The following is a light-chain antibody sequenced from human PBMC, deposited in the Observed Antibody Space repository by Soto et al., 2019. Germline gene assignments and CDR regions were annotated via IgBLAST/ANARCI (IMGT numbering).Light chain of an antibody. V-gene: IGKV1-5*01. CDR2: DAS. Sequence: DIQVTQSPPTLSASVGDRVSITCLSFQSISTWMAWYQQKPGKAPKLLVYDASTLQSGVASRFSGSGSGTEFTLIISGLQPDDSATYYCQQYTNTNNPWMFGQGTKVDI. CDR1: QSISTW. J-gene: IGKJ1*01. CDR3: QQYTNTNNPWM.